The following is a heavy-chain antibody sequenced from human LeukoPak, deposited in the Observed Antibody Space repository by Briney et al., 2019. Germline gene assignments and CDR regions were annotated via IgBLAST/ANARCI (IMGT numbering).Heavy chain of an antibody. CDR2: IIPIFGTA. V-gene: IGHV1-69*05. Sequence: SVKVSCKASGGTFSSYAISWVRQAPGQGLEWMGRIIPIFGTANYAQKFQGRVTITTDESTSTAYMELSSLRSEDTAVYYCARDLSYCGGDCFRGGFDYWGQGTLVTISS. CDR1: GGTFSSYA. D-gene: IGHD2-21*02. J-gene: IGHJ4*02. CDR3: ARDLSYCGGDCFRGGFDY.